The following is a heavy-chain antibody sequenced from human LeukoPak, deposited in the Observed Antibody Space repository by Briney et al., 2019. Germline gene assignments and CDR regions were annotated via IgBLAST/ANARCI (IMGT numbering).Heavy chain of an antibody. V-gene: IGHV3-7*01. D-gene: IGHD1-26*01. CDR3: ASGPWELDF. J-gene: IGHJ4*02. CDR1: GFTFRNYW. Sequence: GGSLRLSCAASGFTFRNYWMGWVRQAPGKGLEWVANTKPDGSAEYYADSVKGRFTISRDNAKNSLFLQMNSLRAEDTALYYCASGPWELDFWGQGTLVIVSS. CDR2: TKPDGSAE.